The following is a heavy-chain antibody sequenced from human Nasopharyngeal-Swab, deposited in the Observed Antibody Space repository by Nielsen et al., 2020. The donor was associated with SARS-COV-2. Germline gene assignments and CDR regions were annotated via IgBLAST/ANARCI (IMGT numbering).Heavy chain of an antibody. J-gene: IGHJ4*02. CDR1: GFTVSGNF. CDR2: IYSAGQT. V-gene: IGHV3-53*01. D-gene: IGHD3-3*01. CDR3: ARGVGVDDFWSGRFDY. Sequence: GESLKISCAASGFTVSGNFMTWVRQAPGKGLEWVSVIYSAGQTNYADSVKGRFTISRDNSKNTLYLQMNSLRAEDTAVYCCARGVGVDDFWSGRFDYRGQGTLVTVSS.